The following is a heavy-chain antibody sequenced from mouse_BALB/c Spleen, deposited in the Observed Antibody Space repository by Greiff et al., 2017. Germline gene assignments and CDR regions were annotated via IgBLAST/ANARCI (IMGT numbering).Heavy chain of an antibody. V-gene: IGHV1-5*01. Sequence: EVKLQQSGTVLARPGASVKMSCKASGYTFTSYWMHWVKQRPGQGLEWIGAIYPGNSDTSYNQKFKGKAKLTAVTSTSTAYMELSSLTNEDSAVYDCTRGGDDDWYFDVWGAGTTVTVSS. J-gene: IGHJ1*01. CDR1: GYTFTSYW. CDR3: TRGGDDDWYFDV. D-gene: IGHD2-2*01. CDR2: IYPGNSDT.